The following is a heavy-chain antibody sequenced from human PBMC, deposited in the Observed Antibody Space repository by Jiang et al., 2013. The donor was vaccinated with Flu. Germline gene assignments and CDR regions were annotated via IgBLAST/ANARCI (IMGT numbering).Heavy chain of an antibody. V-gene: IGHV3-23*01. CDR2: ISGSGGST. CDR1: GFTFSSYA. D-gene: IGHD3-10*01. CDR3: AKDSDYYGSGSYDY. J-gene: IGHJ4*02. Sequence: QLLESGGGLVQPGGSLRLSCAASGFTFSSYAMSWVRQAPGKGLEWVSAISGSGGSTYYADSVKGRFTISRDNSKNTLYLQMNSPRAEDTAVYYCAKDSDYYGSGSYDYWGQGTLVTVSS.